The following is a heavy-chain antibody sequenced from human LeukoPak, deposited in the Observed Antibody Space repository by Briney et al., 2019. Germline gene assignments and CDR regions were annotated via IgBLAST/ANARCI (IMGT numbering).Heavy chain of an antibody. D-gene: IGHD3-9*01. Sequence: ASVKVPCKASGYTFSNYGINWVRQAPGQGLEWMGWISANTGNTNYAQKLQGRVTMTTDTSTSTAYMELRSLKSDDTAVYYCARDRRAANYDILTGYGYWGQGTLVTVSS. CDR1: GYTFSNYG. CDR2: ISANTGNT. CDR3: ARDRRAANYDILTGYGY. J-gene: IGHJ4*02. V-gene: IGHV1-18*01.